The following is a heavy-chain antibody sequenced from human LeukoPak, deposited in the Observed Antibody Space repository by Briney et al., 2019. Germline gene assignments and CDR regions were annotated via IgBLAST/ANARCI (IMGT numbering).Heavy chain of an antibody. CDR1: GFTFSSYE. V-gene: IGHV3-48*03. CDR3: AELGITMIGGV. Sequence: GGSLRLSCAASGFTFSSYEMNWVRQAPGKGLEWVSYISSSGSTIYYADSVKGRFTISRDNAKNSLYLQMNSLRAEDTAVYYCAELGITMIGGVWGKGTTVTVPS. J-gene: IGHJ6*04. CDR2: ISSSGSTI. D-gene: IGHD3-10*02.